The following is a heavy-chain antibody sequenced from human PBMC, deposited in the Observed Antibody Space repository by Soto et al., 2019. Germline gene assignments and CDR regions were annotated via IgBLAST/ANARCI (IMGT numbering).Heavy chain of an antibody. CDR2: MNPNSGNT. J-gene: IGHJ4*02. CDR3: ARVYRRQWLFRTQYYFDY. D-gene: IGHD6-19*01. Sequence: QVQLVQSGAEVKKPGASVKVSCKASGYTFTSYDINWVRQATGQGLEWMGWMNPNSGNTGYAQKFQGRVTMTRNTSISTAYMELSSLGSEDTDVYYCARVYRRQWLFRTQYYFDYWGQGTLVTVSS. V-gene: IGHV1-8*01. CDR1: GYTFTSYD.